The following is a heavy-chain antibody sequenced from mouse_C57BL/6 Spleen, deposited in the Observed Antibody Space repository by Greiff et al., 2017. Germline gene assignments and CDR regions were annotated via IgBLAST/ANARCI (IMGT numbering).Heavy chain of an antibody. CDR2: ISYDGSN. CDR1: GYSITSGYY. J-gene: IGHJ1*03. CDR3: ARDQYYGGYFDV. Sequence: VQLKESGPGLVKPSQSLSLTCSVTGYSITSGYYWNWIRQFPGNKLEWMGYISYDGSNNYNPSLKNRISITRDTSKNQFFLKLNSVTTEDTATYYCARDQYYGGYFDVWGTGTTVTVSS. D-gene: IGHD1-2*01. V-gene: IGHV3-6*01.